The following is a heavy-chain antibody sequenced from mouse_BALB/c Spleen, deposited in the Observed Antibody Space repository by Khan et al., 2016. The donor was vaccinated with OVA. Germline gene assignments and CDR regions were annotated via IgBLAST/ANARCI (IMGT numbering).Heavy chain of an antibody. CDR1: GYIFTSYW. CDR2: IYPGTDNT. Sequence: QVRLQQSGGELVRPGASVNLSCKTSGYIFTSYWIHWVRQRSGQALEWIARIYPGTDNTYYNEKLKDKATLTADKSSSTAYMQLSSLKSEDSAVYFCAREEALYYFDYWGQGTTLTVSS. CDR3: AREEALYYFDY. D-gene: IGHD3-2*02. J-gene: IGHJ2*01. V-gene: IGHV1S132*01.